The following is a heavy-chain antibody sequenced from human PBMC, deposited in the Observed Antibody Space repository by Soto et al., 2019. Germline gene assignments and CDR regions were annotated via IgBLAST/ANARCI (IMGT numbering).Heavy chain of an antibody. D-gene: IGHD3-16*01. CDR1: GFTFSNYA. Sequence: GGSLRLSCAVSGFTFSNYAIGWVRQAPGKGLEWVSIISGGGDTSYYADSVKGRFTISRDNSRNTLYLQMNSLRAGDSAKYYWVKEGGDGLYLFDFWGPGTFVTVSS. V-gene: IGHV3-23*01. CDR3: VKEGGDGLYLFDF. CDR2: ISGGGDTS. J-gene: IGHJ4*02.